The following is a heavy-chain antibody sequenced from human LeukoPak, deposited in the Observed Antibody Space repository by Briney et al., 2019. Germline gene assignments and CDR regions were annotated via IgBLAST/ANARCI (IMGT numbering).Heavy chain of an antibody. CDR1: GGSFSGYY. CDR2: INHSGST. CDR3: TLYYYDSSGYDTEYFQH. V-gene: IGHV4-34*01. J-gene: IGHJ1*01. Sequence: SETLSLTCAVYGGSFSGYYWSWIRQPPGKGLEWIGEINHSGSTNYNPSLKSRATISVDTSKNQFSLKLSSVTAADTAVYYCTLYYYDSSGYDTEYFQHWGQGTLVTVSS. D-gene: IGHD3-22*01.